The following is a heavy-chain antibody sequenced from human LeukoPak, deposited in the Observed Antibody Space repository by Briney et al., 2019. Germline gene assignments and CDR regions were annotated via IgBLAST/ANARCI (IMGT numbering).Heavy chain of an antibody. J-gene: IGHJ4*02. D-gene: IGHD6-13*01. V-gene: IGHV3-23*01. CDR2: ISGSGGST. CDR1: GFTFGIYA. CDR3: ANRVAAAGHGFDY. Sequence: GGSLRFSCAASGFTFGIYAMSWVRQAPGEGLEWVSAISGSGGSTYYADSVKGRFTISRDNSKSTLYLQMNSLRAEDTAVYYCANRVAAAGHGFDYWGQGSLVTVSS.